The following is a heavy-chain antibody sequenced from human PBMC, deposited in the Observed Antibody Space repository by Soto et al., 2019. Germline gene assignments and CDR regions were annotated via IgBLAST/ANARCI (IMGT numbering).Heavy chain of an antibody. CDR1: GFSFNTYV. D-gene: IGHD3-3*01. CDR2: ISGSGVTT. V-gene: IGHV3-23*01. J-gene: IGHJ4*02. Sequence: PEGFLWVSCVASGFSFNTYVMSWARQAPGKGLEWVSSISGSGVTTKYADSVKGRFTISRDNSKNTLYLQMNTLRAEDTAVYYCVRNSGYHFWDGYLYWGPGTVVTVSS. CDR3: VRNSGYHFWDGYLY.